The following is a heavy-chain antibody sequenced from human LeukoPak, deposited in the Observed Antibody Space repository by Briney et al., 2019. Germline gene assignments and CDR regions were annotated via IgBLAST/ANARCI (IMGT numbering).Heavy chain of an antibody. Sequence: GGSLRLSCAASGFTFSSYAVSWVRQAPGKGLEWVSAISGSGGSTYYADSVKGRFTISRDNSKNTLYLQMNSLRAEDTAVYYCASRGRAYYDSFRDGPDVWGKGTTVTVSS. J-gene: IGHJ6*04. CDR3: ASRGRAYYDSFRDGPDV. D-gene: IGHD3-22*01. CDR2: ISGSGGST. V-gene: IGHV3-23*01. CDR1: GFTFSSYA.